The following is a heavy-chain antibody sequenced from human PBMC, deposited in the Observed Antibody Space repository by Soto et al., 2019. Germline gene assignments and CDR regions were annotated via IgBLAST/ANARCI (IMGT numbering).Heavy chain of an antibody. CDR2: ISSGSSDT. CDR3: ARVAY. CDR1: GCTFSGVS. Sequence: PGGSMRLSCEASGCTFSGVSMNWVRQVPGKGLEWVASISSGSSDTWYADSVKGRFIISRDNAQNSLFLQMNTLRPEDTAMYYCARVAYWGPGTQVTVSS. J-gene: IGHJ4*02. V-gene: IGHV3-21*01.